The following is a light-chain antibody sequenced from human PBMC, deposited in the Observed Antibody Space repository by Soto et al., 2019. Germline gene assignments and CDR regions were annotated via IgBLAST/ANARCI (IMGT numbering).Light chain of an antibody. V-gene: IGKV1-39*01. J-gene: IGKJ3*01. CDR3: QQRYTTPFT. CDR1: QSIGIY. Sequence: DIPMTQSPSSLSASVGDRVTITCRASQSIGIYLNWYQQEPGKAPKLLIYAASTLQSGVRLRYSCSGSGTDFTLSIGRLQPEDFATYFCQQRYTTPFTFGPGTKVDIK. CDR2: AAS.